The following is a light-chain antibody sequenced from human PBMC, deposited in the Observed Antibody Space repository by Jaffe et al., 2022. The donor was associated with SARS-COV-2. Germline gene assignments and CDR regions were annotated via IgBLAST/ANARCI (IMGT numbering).Light chain of an antibody. J-gene: IGLJ3*02. CDR1: SSSIGSNS. CDR2: RNN. V-gene: IGLV1-47*01. CDR3: AAWDDTLSGWV. Sequence: QSVLTQPPSASGTPGQRVTISCSGTSSSIGSNSVYWYQQLPGTAPKLLIYRNNQRPSGVPDRFSGSKSGTSASLAISGLRSDDEADYYCAAWDDTLSGWVFGGGTKLTVL.